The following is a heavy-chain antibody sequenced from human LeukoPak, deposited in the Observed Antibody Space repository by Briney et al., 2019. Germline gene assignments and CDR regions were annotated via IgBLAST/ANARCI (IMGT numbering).Heavy chain of an antibody. CDR1: GFTFSSYA. V-gene: IGHV3-23*01. Sequence: PGGSLRLSCAASGFTFSSYAMSWVRQAPGKGLEWVSAISGSGGSTYYADSVKCRFTISRDNSKNTLYLQMNSMRAEDTAVYYCAKDLVGSSVKVVVNYYFDYWGQGTLVTVSS. CDR3: AKDLVGSSVKVVVNYYFDY. CDR2: ISGSGGST. D-gene: IGHD3-22*01. J-gene: IGHJ4*02.